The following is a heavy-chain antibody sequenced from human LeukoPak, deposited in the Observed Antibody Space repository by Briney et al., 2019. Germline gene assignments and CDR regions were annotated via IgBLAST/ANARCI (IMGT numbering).Heavy chain of an antibody. D-gene: IGHD3-10*01. CDR3: ASPGGGSGSYYIPKVDY. V-gene: IGHV3-23*01. CDR1: GFTFSSYA. Sequence: GGSLRLSSAASGFTFSSYAMSWVRQAPGKGLEWVSAISGSGGSTYYADSVKGRFTISRDNSKNTLYLQMNSLRAEDTAVYYCASPGGGSGSYYIPKVDYWGQGTLVTVSS. J-gene: IGHJ4*02. CDR2: ISGSGGST.